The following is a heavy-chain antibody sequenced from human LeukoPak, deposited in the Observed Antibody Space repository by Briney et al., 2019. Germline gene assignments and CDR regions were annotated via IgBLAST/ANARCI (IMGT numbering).Heavy chain of an antibody. CDR2: ISSNGGST. CDR3: ARDHWYCSGGRCYSDYYFYGMDV. J-gene: IGHJ6*02. V-gene: IGHV3-64*01. Sequence: PGGFLRLSCAASGFTFSSYAIHWVRQAPGKGLEYVSAISSNGGSTYYANSVKGRFTISRDNSKNTLYLQMGSLRAEDMAVYYCARDHWYCSGGRCYSDYYFYGMDVWGQGTTVTVSS. D-gene: IGHD2-15*01. CDR1: GFTFSSYA.